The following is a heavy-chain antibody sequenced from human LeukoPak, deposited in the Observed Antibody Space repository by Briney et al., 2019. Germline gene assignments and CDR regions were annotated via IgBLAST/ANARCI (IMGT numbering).Heavy chain of an antibody. CDR1: GYTFTHFC. D-gene: IGHD3-10*01. CDR2: ISAYNGNT. V-gene: IGHV1-18*01. Sequence: ASVKVSCKASGYTFTHFCISWGRQAPGQGLEWMGWISAYNGNTNYAQKLQGRVTMTTDTSTSTAYMELRSLRSDDTAVYYCARDSGSLRLTADYWGQGTLVTVSS. J-gene: IGHJ4*02. CDR3: ARDSGSLRLTADY.